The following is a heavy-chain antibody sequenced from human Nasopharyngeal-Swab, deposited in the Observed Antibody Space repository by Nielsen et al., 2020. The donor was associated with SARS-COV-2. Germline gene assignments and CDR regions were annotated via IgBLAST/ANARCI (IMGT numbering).Heavy chain of an antibody. J-gene: IGHJ1*01. CDR3: ARGLGAPSSVWH. D-gene: IGHD1-26*01. CDR2: MNPNSGNT. V-gene: IGHV1-8*01. CDR1: GYTFTSYD. Sequence: ASVQVSCKASGYTFTSYDINWVRQATGQGLEGMGWMNPNSGNTGYAAKFEGRVTMTRNIATNTAYMELTSLGFEDPAVYYCARGLGAPSSVWHWGPGTQVSVSS.